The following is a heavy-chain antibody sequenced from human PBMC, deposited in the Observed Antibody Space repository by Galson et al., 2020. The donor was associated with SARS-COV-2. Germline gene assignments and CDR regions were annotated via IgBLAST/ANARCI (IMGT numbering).Heavy chain of an antibody. V-gene: IGHV3-30*03. J-gene: IGHJ6*02. Sequence: GESLKISCAASGFTFSNYGMHWVRQAPGKGLEWVAVISYDGSNKYYADSVKGRFTISRDNSKNTLYLQMNSLRAEDTAVYYCARDPKYYDILTGYDSAWHVYYYYSMDVWAQGTTVTVSS. CDR1: GFTFSNYG. D-gene: IGHD3-9*01. CDR2: ISYDGSNK. CDR3: ARDPKYYDILTGYDSAWHVYYYYSMDV.